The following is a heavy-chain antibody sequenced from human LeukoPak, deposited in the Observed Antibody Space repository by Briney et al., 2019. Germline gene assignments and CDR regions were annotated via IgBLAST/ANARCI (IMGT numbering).Heavy chain of an antibody. D-gene: IGHD1-26*01. CDR3: TRSSGNYCFDY. J-gene: IGHJ4*02. CDR1: GFTFGDYT. CDR2: VETKAYGWTT. V-gene: IGHV3-49*03. Sequence: GGSLRLSCTASGFTFGDYTMSWFRQAPGKGQEWVGVVETKAYGWTTENDASVKGRCTISRDDSKSIAYLQMNSLKSEDTAVYYCTRSSGNYCFDYWGQGTLVTVSS.